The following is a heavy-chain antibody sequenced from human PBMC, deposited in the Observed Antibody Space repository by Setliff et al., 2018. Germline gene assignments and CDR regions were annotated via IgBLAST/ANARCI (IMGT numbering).Heavy chain of an antibody. CDR3: TVYNTGSSKDHY. V-gene: IGHV4-39*07. CDR2: IYYSGST. D-gene: IGHD2-8*02. Sequence: SETLSLTCTVSGGSLTSSNYYWGWIRQPPGKGLEWIGTIYYSGSTYYNPSLKSRVTISVDTSKNQFSLKLSSVTAADTALYYCTVYNTGSSKDHYWGQGTPVTVSS. J-gene: IGHJ4*02. CDR1: GGSLTSSNYY.